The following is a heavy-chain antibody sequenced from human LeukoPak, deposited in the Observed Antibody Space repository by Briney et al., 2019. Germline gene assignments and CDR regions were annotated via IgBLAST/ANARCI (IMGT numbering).Heavy chain of an antibody. CDR3: AREVWFGEDFWSGYYHDY. D-gene: IGHD3-3*01. CDR1: GGSISSYY. CDR2: IYTSGST. V-gene: IGHV4-4*07. Sequence: SETLSLTCTVSGGSISSYYWSWIRQPAGKGLEWIGRIYTSGSTNYNPSLKSRVTMSVDTSKNQFSLKLSSVTAADTAVYYCAREVWFGEDFWSGYYHDYWGQGTLVTVSS. J-gene: IGHJ4*02.